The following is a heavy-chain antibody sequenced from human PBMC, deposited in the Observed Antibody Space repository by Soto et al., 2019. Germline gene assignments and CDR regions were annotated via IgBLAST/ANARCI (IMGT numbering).Heavy chain of an antibody. Sequence: PSETLSLTCTVSGGSISTGAYYWIWIRQHPGKGLEWIGYIHYSGSTYYNPSLKSRVTISLDTSKNQFSLQLSSVTAAAAAVDFCAREDDGGDKDYYRLEDWGQGTTVTDPS. D-gene: IGHD2-21*02. CDR2: IHYSGST. J-gene: IGHJ6*02. V-gene: IGHV4-30-4*02. CDR1: GGSISTGAYY. CDR3: AREDDGGDKDYYRLED.